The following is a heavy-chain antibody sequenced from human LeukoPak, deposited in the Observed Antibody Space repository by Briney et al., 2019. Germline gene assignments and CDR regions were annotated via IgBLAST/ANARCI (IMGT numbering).Heavy chain of an antibody. CDR1: GFTFSSYG. CDR3: AREGYVYYYGMDV. J-gene: IGHJ6*02. V-gene: IGHV3-33*01. D-gene: IGHD2-15*01. CDR2: IWYDGSNK. Sequence: GGSLRLSCAASGFTFSSYGMHWARQAPGKGLEWVAVIWYDGSNKYYADSVKGRFTISRDNSKNTLYLQMNSLRAEDTAVYYCAREGYVYYYGMDVWGQGTTVTVSS.